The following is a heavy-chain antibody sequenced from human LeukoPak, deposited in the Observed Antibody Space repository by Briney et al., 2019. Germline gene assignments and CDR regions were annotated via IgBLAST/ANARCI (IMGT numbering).Heavy chain of an antibody. V-gene: IGHV3-53*01. J-gene: IGHJ4*02. D-gene: IGHD6-13*01. CDR1: GFTVSSNY. CDR3: ARSLEGSSWLYYFDY. Sequence: GGSLRLSCAASGFTVSSNYMGWVRQAPGKGLEWVSVIYSGGSTYYADSVKGRFTISRDNSKNTLYLQMNSLRAEDTAVYYCARSLEGSSWLYYFDYWGQGTLVTVSS. CDR2: IYSGGST.